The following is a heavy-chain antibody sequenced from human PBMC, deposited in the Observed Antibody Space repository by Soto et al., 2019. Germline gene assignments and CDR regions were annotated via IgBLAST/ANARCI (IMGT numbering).Heavy chain of an antibody. CDR3: AVAAGRGVYLLDV. CDR2: INPSGGST. Sequence: DSVKVSCKASGYTFTSYYMHWVRHAPGQGLEWMGIINPSGGSTSYAQKFQGRVTMTRDTSTSTVYMELSSLRSGDTAVYYCAVAAGRGVYLLDVWGKGTTLTVSS. CDR1: GYTFTSYY. J-gene: IGHJ6*04. D-gene: IGHD6-13*01. V-gene: IGHV1-46*01.